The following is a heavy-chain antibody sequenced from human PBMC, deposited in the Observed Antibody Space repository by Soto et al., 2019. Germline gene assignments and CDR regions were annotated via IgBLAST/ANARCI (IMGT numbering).Heavy chain of an antibody. V-gene: IGHV3-30*18. Sequence: PGGSLRLSCAASGFTFSSYGMHWVRQAPGKGLEWVAVISYDGSNKYYADSVKGRFTISRDNSKNTLYLQMNSLRAEDTAVYYCAKDFQREWLRGLDYYGMDVWGQGTTVTVSS. CDR3: AKDFQREWLRGLDYYGMDV. CDR1: GFTFSSYG. D-gene: IGHD6-19*01. J-gene: IGHJ6*02. CDR2: ISYDGSNK.